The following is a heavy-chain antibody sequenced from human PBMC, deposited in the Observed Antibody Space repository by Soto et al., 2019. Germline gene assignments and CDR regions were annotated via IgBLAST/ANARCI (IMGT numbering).Heavy chain of an antibody. CDR1: GFTFTNAW. D-gene: IGHD4-17*01. Sequence: GLSLRLSCAASGFTFTNAWMSWVRQAPGKGLEWVGRIKSKTDGGTTDYAAPVKGRFTISRDDSKNTLYLQMNSLKTEDTAVYYCTTARGTYGAEYFQHWGQGTLVTVSA. V-gene: IGHV3-15*01. CDR3: TTARGTYGAEYFQH. J-gene: IGHJ1*01. CDR2: IKSKTDGGTT.